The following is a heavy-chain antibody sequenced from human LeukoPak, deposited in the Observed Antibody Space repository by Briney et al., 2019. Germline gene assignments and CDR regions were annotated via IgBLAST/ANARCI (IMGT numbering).Heavy chain of an antibody. V-gene: IGHV1-46*01. CDR1: GYTFTSYY. CDR2: INPSGGST. CDR3: ARETGMAPSFDY. Sequence: RASVKVSCKASGYTFTSYYMHWVRQAPGEGLEWMGIINPSGGSTSYAQKFQGRVTMTRDTSTSTVYMELSSLRSEDTAVYYCARETGMAPSFDYWGQGTLVTVSS. D-gene: IGHD3-9*01. J-gene: IGHJ4*02.